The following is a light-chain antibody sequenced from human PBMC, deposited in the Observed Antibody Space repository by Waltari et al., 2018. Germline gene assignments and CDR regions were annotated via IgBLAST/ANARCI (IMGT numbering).Light chain of an antibody. CDR3: QQYYDDRARS. Sequence: DIVMTQSPDSLAASLGERATITCKSSPSVFYSANNKNYLAWYQQKPGQPPKLLIYWASTRESGVPERFSGSGSGTDFTLTISSLQAEDVAIYYCQQYYDDRARSFGPGTKVEVK. CDR2: WAS. V-gene: IGKV4-1*01. J-gene: IGKJ3*01. CDR1: PSVFYSANNKNY.